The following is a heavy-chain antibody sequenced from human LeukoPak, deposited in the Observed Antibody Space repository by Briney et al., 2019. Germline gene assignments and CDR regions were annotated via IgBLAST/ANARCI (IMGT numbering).Heavy chain of an antibody. CDR2: INHSGST. Sequence: SETLSLTCAVYGGSFSGYYWSWLRQPPGKGLEWIGEINHSGSTNYHPSLKSRATISVDTSKNQFSLKLSSVTAADTAVYYCASVARILLWLLRIAAVGTFDYWGQGTLVTVSS. V-gene: IGHV4-34*01. D-gene: IGHD6-13*01. CDR3: ASVARILLWLLRIAAVGTFDY. CDR1: GGSFSGYY. J-gene: IGHJ4*02.